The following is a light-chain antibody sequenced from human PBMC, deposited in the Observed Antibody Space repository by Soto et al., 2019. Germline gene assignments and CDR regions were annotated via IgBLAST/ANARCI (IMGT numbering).Light chain of an antibody. CDR1: QSVSNKY. Sequence: EVVLTQSPGTLSLSPEERATLSCRASQSVSNKYLAWYQQKPGQAPMLLIFGSSDRASGIPDRFSGSGSGTDFTLNISRLEPEDFAVYYCQQYGSSPPYTFGQGTKLEIK. CDR2: GSS. J-gene: IGKJ2*01. V-gene: IGKV3-20*01. CDR3: QQYGSSPPYT.